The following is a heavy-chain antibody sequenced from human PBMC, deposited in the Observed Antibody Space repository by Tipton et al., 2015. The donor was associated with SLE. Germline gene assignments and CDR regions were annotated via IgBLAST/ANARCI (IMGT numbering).Heavy chain of an antibody. Sequence: TLSLTCTVSGDSISTYYWSWIRQPAGKGLEWIGYIYYSGSTNYNPSLKSRVTISIDTSKGQVSLKLSSVTAADTAVYYCVRDDGAGPYYYGMDVWGQGTTVTVSS. V-gene: IGHV4-59*01. CDR3: VRDDGAGPYYYGMDV. D-gene: IGHD1-26*01. CDR1: GDSISTYY. CDR2: IYYSGST. J-gene: IGHJ6*02.